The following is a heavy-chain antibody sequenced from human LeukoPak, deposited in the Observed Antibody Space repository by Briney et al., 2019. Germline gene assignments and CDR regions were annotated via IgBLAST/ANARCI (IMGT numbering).Heavy chain of an antibody. D-gene: IGHD3-3*01. Sequence: ASVKVSCKASGHTFTSYGISWVRQAPGQGLEWMGWISAYNGNTNYAQKLQGRVTMTTDTSTSTAYMELRSLRSDDTAVYYCARDSDFWSGYYFDYWGQGTLVTVSS. CDR3: ARDSDFWSGYYFDY. J-gene: IGHJ4*02. CDR1: GHTFTSYG. CDR2: ISAYNGNT. V-gene: IGHV1-18*01.